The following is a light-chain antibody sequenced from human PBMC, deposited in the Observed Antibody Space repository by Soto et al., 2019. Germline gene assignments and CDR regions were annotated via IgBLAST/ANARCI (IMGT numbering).Light chain of an antibody. CDR3: SSYASSSTLKWV. V-gene: IGLV2-14*01. CDR2: EVS. CDR1: SSDVGGYNY. J-gene: IGLJ3*02. Sequence: QSVLTQPASVSGSPGQSITISCTGTSSDVGGYNYVSWYQQHPGKAPKLMIYEVSNRPSGVSNRFSGSKSGNTASLTISGLQAEDDADYYCSSYASSSTLKWVFGGGTKLTVL.